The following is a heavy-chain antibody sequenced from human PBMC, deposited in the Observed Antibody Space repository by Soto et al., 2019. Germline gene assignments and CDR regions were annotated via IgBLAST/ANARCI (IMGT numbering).Heavy chain of an antibody. CDR3: ARDVLIRGAAYYYGMDV. CDR1: GFTFSSYG. D-gene: IGHD3-10*01. V-gene: IGHV3-30*03. Sequence: LRLSCAASGFTFSSYGMHWVRQAPGKGLEWVAVISYDGSNKYYADSVKGRFTISRDNAKNSLYLQMNSLRAQDTAVYYRARDVLIRGAAYYYGMDVWGQGTTVTVSS. J-gene: IGHJ6*02. CDR2: ISYDGSNK.